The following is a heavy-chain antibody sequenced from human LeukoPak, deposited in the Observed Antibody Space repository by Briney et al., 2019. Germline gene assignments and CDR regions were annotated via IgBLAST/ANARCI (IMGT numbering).Heavy chain of an antibody. Sequence: SETLSLTCTVSGCSVSSYYWSWIRQPAGKGLEWIGRISTSGSTNYNPSLKSRVTISVDTSKNQFSLKLSSVTAADTAVYYCARDHGVRGDQHWGQGTLVPVSS. CDR2: ISTSGST. CDR1: GCSVSSYY. CDR3: ARDHGVRGDQH. J-gene: IGHJ4*02. D-gene: IGHD3-10*01. V-gene: IGHV4-4*07.